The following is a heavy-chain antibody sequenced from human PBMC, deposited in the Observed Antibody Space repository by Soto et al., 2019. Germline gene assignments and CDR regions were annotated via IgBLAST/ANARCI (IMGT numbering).Heavy chain of an antibody. J-gene: IGHJ6*01. CDR1: GYPFINYA. CDR3: ARGGVVTPIYYYSGMDV. D-gene: IGHD4-4*01. Sequence: ASVKVSCKVSGYPFINYAVRWVRQAPGQRLEWMGWIDADSGDTKYSQKFQGRVTIIRDTSASTVYMELSSLRSEDTAVYYCARGGVVTPIYYYSGMDVWGQGTTVTVS. CDR2: IDADSGDT. V-gene: IGHV1-3*01.